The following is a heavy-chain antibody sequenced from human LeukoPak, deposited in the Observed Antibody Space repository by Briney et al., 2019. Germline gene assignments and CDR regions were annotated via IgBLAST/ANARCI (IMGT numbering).Heavy chain of an antibody. V-gene: IGHV3-15*01. Sequence: GGSLRLSCAASGFTFTNAWMNWVRQAPGKGLEWVGRIKSKADGGTIDYAAPVKGKFTISRDDSKNTVYLQMNSLKTEDTAVYYCSADRRRYYYGSVSYRPDYYYGMDVWGQGTTVTVSS. CDR3: SADRRRYYYGSVSYRPDYYYGMDV. CDR1: GFTFTNAW. D-gene: IGHD3-10*01. J-gene: IGHJ6*02. CDR2: IKSKADGGTI.